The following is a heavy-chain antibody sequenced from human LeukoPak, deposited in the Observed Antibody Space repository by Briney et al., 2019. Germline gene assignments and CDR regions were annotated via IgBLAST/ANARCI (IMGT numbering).Heavy chain of an antibody. V-gene: IGHV3-9*01. CDR2: ISWNSGSI. CDR3: AKGQLRMAAEFDY. J-gene: IGHJ4*02. CDR1: GFTFDDYA. D-gene: IGHD2-2*01. Sequence: PGGSLRLSCAASGFTFDDYAMHRVRQAPGKGLEWVSGISWNSGSIGYADSVKGRFTISRDNAKNSLYLQMNSLRAEDTALYYCAKGQLRMAAEFDYWGQGTLVTVSS.